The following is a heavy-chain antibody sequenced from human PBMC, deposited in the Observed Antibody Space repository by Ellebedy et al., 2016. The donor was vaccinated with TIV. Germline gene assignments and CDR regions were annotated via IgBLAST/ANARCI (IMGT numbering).Heavy chain of an antibody. V-gene: IGHV5-51*01. CDR3: VRLGHGSGSLLYFFDY. D-gene: IGHD6-25*01. CDR1: GYSFTDYW. J-gene: IGHJ4*02. CDR2: IYPGDSDT. Sequence: GESLKLSXKGSGYSFTDYWIGWVRQMPGKGLESMGIIYPGDSDTSYSPFFEGQVTISADKSISTAYLQWSSLKASDTALYYCVRLGHGSGSLLYFFDYWGQGTLVTVSS.